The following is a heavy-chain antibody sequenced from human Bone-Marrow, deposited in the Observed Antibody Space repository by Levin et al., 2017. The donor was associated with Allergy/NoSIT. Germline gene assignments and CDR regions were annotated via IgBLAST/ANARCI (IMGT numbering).Heavy chain of an antibody. CDR1: GFTFSRHW. V-gene: IGHV3-7*01. Sequence: GGSLRLSCGASGFTFSRHWMSWVRQAPGKGLEWVGNIKEDGSETYSVDSVRGRFTISRDNAKNSLYLQMDSLRAEDTAVYYCARDTAGGASHCEYWGQGPLVTVSS. CDR2: IKEDGSET. J-gene: IGHJ4*02. CDR3: ARDTAGGASHCEY. D-gene: IGHD2-2*01.